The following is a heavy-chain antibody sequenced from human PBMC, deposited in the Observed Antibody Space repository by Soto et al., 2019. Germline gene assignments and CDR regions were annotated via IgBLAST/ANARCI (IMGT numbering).Heavy chain of an antibody. Sequence: EVQLVESGGGLVQPGGSLRLSCAASGFTFSSYSMNWVRQAPGKGLEWVSYISSSSSTIYYADSVKSRFTISRDNAKNSLYLQMNSLRAEDTAVYYCARDGSGMATRDPFDIWGQGTMVTVSS. V-gene: IGHV3-48*01. CDR3: ARDGSGMATRDPFDI. D-gene: IGHD3-10*01. J-gene: IGHJ3*02. CDR1: GFTFSSYS. CDR2: ISSSSSTI.